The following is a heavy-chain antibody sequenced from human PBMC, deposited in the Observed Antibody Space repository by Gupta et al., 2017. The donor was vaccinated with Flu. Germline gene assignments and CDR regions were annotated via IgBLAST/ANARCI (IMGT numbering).Heavy chain of an antibody. CDR1: GFTFSSYG. V-gene: IGHV3-33*01. D-gene: IGHD6-13*01. J-gene: IGHJ6*02. Sequence: QVQLVESGGGVVQPGRSLRLSCAASGFTFSSYGMHWVRQAPGKGLEWVAVIWYDGSNKYYADPVKGRFTISRDNSKNTLYLQMNSLRAEDTAVYYCARDRGAAGRYYYYGMDVWGQGTTVTVSS. CDR2: IWYDGSNK. CDR3: ARDRGAAGRYYYYGMDV.